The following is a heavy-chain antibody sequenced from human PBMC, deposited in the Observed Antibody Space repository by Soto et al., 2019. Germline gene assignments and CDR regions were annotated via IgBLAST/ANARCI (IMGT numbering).Heavy chain of an antibody. CDR3: ARGAQLVLRYYYGMDV. CDR2: INHSGST. D-gene: IGHD6-13*01. J-gene: IGHJ6*01. V-gene: IGHV4-34*01. Sequence: KPSETLSLTCAVYGGSFSGYDWSWIRQPPGKGLEWIGEINHSGSTNYNPSLKSRVTISVATSKNQFPLKLSSVTAADTAVYYCARGAQLVLRYYYGMDVWGQGTTVT. CDR1: GGSFSGYD.